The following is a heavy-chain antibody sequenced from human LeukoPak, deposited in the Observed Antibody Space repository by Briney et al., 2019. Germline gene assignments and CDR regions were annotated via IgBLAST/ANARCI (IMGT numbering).Heavy chain of an antibody. V-gene: IGHV3-21*01. D-gene: IGHD2-2*01. CDR3: ARRRGLNQLLFRRDRGAFDY. Sequence: GGSLRLSCAASGFTFSSYSMNWVRQAPGKGLEWVSSISSSSSYIYYADSVKGRFTISRDNAKNSLYLQMNSLRAEDTAVYYCARRRGLNQLLFRRDRGAFDYWSQGPLVTVSS. CDR1: GFTFSSYS. J-gene: IGHJ4*02. CDR2: ISSSSSYI.